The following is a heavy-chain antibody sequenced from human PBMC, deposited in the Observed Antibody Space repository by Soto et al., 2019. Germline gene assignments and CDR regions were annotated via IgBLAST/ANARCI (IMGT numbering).Heavy chain of an antibody. CDR3: ARGGHSSGYYRFDY. CDR2: IIPIFGTA. D-gene: IGHD3-22*01. Sequence: SVKVSCKASGDTFSSYAISWVRQAPGQGLEWMGGIIPIFGTANYAQKFQGRVTITADKSTSTAYMELSSLRSEDTAVYYYARGGHSSGYYRFDYWGQGTLVTVSS. CDR1: GDTFSSYA. V-gene: IGHV1-69*06. J-gene: IGHJ4*02.